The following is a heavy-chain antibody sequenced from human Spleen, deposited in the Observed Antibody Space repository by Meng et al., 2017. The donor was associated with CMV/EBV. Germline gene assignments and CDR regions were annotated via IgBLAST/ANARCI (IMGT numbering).Heavy chain of an antibody. CDR1: GYTVTGNY. Sequence: SGYTVTGNYIHWVRQAPGQGLEWMAWINPNTGGTNYAQNFQGRVTMTSGTSISTAYMELSRLRSDDTAVYYCARGSPTRVRSALDIWGQGTMVTVSS. CDR2: INPNTGGT. CDR3: ARGSPTRVRSALDI. V-gene: IGHV1-2*02. J-gene: IGHJ3*02. D-gene: IGHD2-2*01.